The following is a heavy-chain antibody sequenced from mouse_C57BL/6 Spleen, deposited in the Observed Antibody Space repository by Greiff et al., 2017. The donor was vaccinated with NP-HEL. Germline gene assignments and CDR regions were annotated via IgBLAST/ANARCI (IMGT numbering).Heavy chain of an antibody. V-gene: IGHV1-55*01. CDR1: GYTFTSYW. J-gene: IGHJ2*01. CDR3: ARSSKYYFDY. Sequence: VQLQQSGAELVKPGASVKMSCKASGYTFTSYWITWVKQRPGQGLEWIGDIYPGSGSTNYHEKFKSKATLTVDTSSSTAYMQLSSLTSEDSAVYYCARSSKYYFDYWGQGTTLTVSS. CDR2: IYPGSGST.